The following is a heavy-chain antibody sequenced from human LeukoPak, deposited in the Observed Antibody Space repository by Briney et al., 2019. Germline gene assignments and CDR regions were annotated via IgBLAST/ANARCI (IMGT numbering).Heavy chain of an antibody. CDR3: TKDPGYSRSLDH. CDR1: GFTFSSYA. D-gene: IGHD6-13*01. CDR2: ISGGGDT. V-gene: IGHV3-23*01. J-gene: IGHJ5*02. Sequence: PGGSLRLSCAGSGFTFSSYALSWVRQAPGKGLEWVSAISGGGDTYYGDSVKGRFTISRDNSKNTLYLQVNSLRAEDTAVYYCTKDPGYSRSLDHWGQGTLVTLSS.